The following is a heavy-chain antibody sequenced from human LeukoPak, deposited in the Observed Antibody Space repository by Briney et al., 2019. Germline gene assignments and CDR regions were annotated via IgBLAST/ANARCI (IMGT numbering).Heavy chain of an antibody. CDR1: GFTFSTYA. J-gene: IGHJ4*02. Sequence: GGSLRLSCSASGFTFSTYAMSWVRQAPGKRLEWVSVISVSAGNAFAADSVRGRFTISRDNSKNTLYLQMNSLRAEDTAVYYCARQPYYDSSGPFDYWGQGTLVTVSS. D-gene: IGHD3-22*01. CDR2: ISVSAGNA. V-gene: IGHV3-23*01. CDR3: ARQPYYDSSGPFDY.